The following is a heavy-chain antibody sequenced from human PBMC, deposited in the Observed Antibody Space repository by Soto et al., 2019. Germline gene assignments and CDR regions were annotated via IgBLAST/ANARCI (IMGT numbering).Heavy chain of an antibody. CDR2: IWYDGSNK. CDR3: AREQSRFLEWLFFY. CDR1: GFTFSSYG. D-gene: IGHD3-3*01. Sequence: GGSLRLSCAASGFTFSSYGMHWVRQAPGKGLEWVAVIWYDGSNKYYADSVKGRFTISRDNSKNTLYLQMNSLRAEDTAVYYCAREQSRFLEWLFFYWGQGTLVTVSS. V-gene: IGHV3-33*01. J-gene: IGHJ4*02.